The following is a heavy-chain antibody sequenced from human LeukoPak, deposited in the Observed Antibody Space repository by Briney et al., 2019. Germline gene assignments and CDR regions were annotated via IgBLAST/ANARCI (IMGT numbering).Heavy chain of an antibody. Sequence: PSQTLSLTCTVSGGSISSGGYYWSWIRQPPGKGLEWIGYIYHSGSTYYNPSLKSRVTISVDTSKNQFFLSLNSMTAADTAAYYCARVDSYDSGSHAFDSWGRGTLVTVSS. V-gene: IGHV4-30-2*01. CDR1: GGSISSGGYY. D-gene: IGHD3-10*01. J-gene: IGHJ5*01. CDR2: IYHSGST. CDR3: ARVDSYDSGSHAFDS.